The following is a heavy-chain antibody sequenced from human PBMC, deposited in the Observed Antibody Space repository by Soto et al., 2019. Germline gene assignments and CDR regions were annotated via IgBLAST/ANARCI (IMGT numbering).Heavy chain of an antibody. J-gene: IGHJ4*02. Sequence: PGGSLRLSCAASGFTFSSYAMHWVRQAPGKGLEWVAVISYDGSNKYYADSVKGRFTISRDNSKNTLYLQMNSLRAEDTAVYYCARDAYVRDDDSSGYPRNWGQGTLVTVSS. CDR1: GFTFSSYA. CDR2: ISYDGSNK. D-gene: IGHD3-22*01. CDR3: ARDAYVRDDDSSGYPRN. V-gene: IGHV3-30-3*01.